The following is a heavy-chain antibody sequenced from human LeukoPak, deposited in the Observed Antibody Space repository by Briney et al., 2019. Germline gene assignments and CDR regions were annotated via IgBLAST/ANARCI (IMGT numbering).Heavy chain of an antibody. D-gene: IGHD3-10*01. Sequence: GGSLRLSCAAPGFTFSTYSMNWVRQAPGKGLEWLSYISSSSDRILYADSVKGRFTISRDNAKNSLYLQMTSLRDEDTAVYYCARVPRGADNWFDPWGQGTLVTVSS. CDR3: ARVPRGADNWFDP. V-gene: IGHV3-48*02. J-gene: IGHJ5*02. CDR1: GFTFSTYS. CDR2: ISSSSDRI.